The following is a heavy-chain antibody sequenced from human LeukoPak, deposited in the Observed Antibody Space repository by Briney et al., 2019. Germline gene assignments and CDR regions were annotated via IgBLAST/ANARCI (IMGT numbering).Heavy chain of an antibody. CDR1: GYSISSGFY. Sequence: SSETLSLTCTVSGYSISSGFYWGLIRQPPGKGLEWIGSIYHSGSTYYNPSLKSRVTISVDTSKNQFSLKLTSVTTADTAVYYCARSRRSWSTFDYWGQGTLVTVSS. CDR2: IYHSGST. J-gene: IGHJ4*02. CDR3: ARSRRSWSTFDY. V-gene: IGHV4-38-2*02. D-gene: IGHD6-13*01.